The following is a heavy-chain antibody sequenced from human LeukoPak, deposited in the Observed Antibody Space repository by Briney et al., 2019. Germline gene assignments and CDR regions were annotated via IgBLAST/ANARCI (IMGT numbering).Heavy chain of an antibody. CDR3: ARAPTVTTTWDY. CDR1: GFTVSSNY. V-gene: IGHV3-66*01. J-gene: IGHJ4*02. D-gene: IGHD4-17*01. Sequence: GGSLRLSCVVSGFTVSSNYMSWVRQAPGKGLEWVSALYSGGTTYYADAVKGRFTISGDNSKNMLYLQMNSLRAEDTAVYYCARAPTVTTTWDYWGQGTLVTVSS. CDR2: LYSGGTT.